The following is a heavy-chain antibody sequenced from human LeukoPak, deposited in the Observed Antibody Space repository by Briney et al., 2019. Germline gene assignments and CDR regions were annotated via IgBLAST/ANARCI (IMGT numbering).Heavy chain of an antibody. CDR2: ISSGGTYM. CDR3: ARDLQYCSSTRCQGY. D-gene: IGHD2-2*01. CDR1: GFTFSSYS. Sequence: PGGSLRLSCEACGFTFSSYSMNWVRQAPGKGLEWVSSISSGGTYMPYADSVKGRFTIPRDNAKNSLYLQMNSLRAEDTAVYYCARDLQYCSSTRCQGYWGQGTLVTVSS. V-gene: IGHV3-21*06. J-gene: IGHJ4*02.